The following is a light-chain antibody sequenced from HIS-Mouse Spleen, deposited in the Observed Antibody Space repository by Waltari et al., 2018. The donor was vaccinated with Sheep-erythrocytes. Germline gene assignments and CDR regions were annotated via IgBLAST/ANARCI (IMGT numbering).Light chain of an antibody. V-gene: IGLV2-11*01. CDR3: CSYAGSYNHV. CDR2: DVS. Sequence: QSALTQPRSVSGSPGQSVTISCTGTSSDVGGYNYVSWYQKHPGKPPKPESYDVSKRPSGVPDRFSGSKSGNTASLTISGLQAEDEADYYCCSYAGSYNHVFATGTKVTVL. CDR1: SSDVGGYNY. J-gene: IGLJ1*01.